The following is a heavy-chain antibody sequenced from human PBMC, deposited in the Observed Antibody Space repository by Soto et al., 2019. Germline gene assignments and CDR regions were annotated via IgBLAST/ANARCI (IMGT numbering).Heavy chain of an antibody. J-gene: IGHJ4*02. CDR1: GGSIISYY. V-gene: IGHV4-59*01. Sequence: LSLTCTVSGGSIISYYWSWIRQPPGKGLEWIGYIYYSGSTNYNPSLKSRVTISVDTSKNQFSLKLSSVTAADKAVYYCARGRWCGELVDYWGQGTLVTVSS. CDR3: ARGRWCGELVDY. D-gene: IGHD3-10*01. CDR2: IYYSGST.